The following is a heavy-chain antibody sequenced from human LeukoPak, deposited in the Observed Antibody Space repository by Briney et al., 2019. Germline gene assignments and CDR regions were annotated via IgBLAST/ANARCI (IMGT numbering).Heavy chain of an antibody. D-gene: IGHD3-3*01. CDR3: AKDSMYYDFWSGYSC. V-gene: IGHV3-23*01. CDR2: ISGSGGST. CDR1: GFTFSSYA. J-gene: IGHJ4*02. Sequence: GGSLRLSCAASGFTFSSYAMSWVRQAPGKGLEWVSAISGSGGSTYYADSVKGRFTISRDNSKNTLYLQMNSLRAEDTAVYYRAKDSMYYDFWSGYSCWGQGTLVTVSS.